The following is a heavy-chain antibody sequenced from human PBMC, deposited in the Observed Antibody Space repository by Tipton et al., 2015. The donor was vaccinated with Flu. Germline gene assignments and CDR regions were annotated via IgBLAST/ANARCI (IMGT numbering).Heavy chain of an antibody. CDR1: GYSFNSYG. D-gene: IGHD2-2*01. Sequence: QVQLVQSGAEVKKPGASVKVSCRASGYSFNSYGISWVRQAPGQGLEWMGWISAYTDNRNYAQRFQGRITMTTDTSTNTAFMELRSLRSDDTAAYYCARDMPQGVVVIPPAKRFDFWGQGTLVTVSS. CDR2: ISAYTDNR. CDR3: ARDMPQGVVVIPPAKRFDF. V-gene: IGHV1-18*01. J-gene: IGHJ4*02.